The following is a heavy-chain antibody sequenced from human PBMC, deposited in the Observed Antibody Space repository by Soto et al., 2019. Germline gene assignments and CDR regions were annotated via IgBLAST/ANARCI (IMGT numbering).Heavy chain of an antibody. CDR1: GGTISGYY. J-gene: IGHJ5*02. D-gene: IGHD6-13*01. CDR2: INHSGST. V-gene: IGHV4-34*01. CDR3: ARRAGYSSSWYDRFIWFDP. Sequence: SVTLSVPCAVYGGTISGYYWSWIRQHPGKGLEWIGEINHSGSTNYNPSLKSRVTISVDTSKNQFSLKLSSVTAADTAVYYCARRAGYSSSWYDRFIWFDPWGQGPLVTVSS.